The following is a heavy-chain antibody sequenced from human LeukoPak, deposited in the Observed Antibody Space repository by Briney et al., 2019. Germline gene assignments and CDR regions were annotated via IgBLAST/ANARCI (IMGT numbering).Heavy chain of an antibody. CDR1: GYTLTELS. CDR3: ATSARMKRGGDYVASDY. CDR2: FDPEDGET. D-gene: IGHD2-21*02. J-gene: IGHJ4*02. V-gene: IGHV1-24*01. Sequence: ASVKVSYKVSGYTLTELSMHWVRQAPGKGLEWMGGFDPEDGETIYAQKFQGRVTMTEDTSTDTAYMELSSLRSEDTAVYYCATSARMKRGGDYVASDYWGQGTLVTVSS.